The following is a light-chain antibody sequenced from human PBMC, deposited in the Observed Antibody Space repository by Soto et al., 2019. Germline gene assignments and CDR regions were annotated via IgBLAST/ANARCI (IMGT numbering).Light chain of an antibody. CDR1: SSDVGGYNY. CDR2: DVS. CDR3: SSYTGSSSRVV. V-gene: IGLV2-14*01. Sequence: QSALTQPASVSGSPGQSITISCTGTSSDVGGYNYVSWYQQHPGKAPKLMIYDVSNRPSGVSNRFSGSKSGNMASLTISGLQAEDEAEYYCSSYTGSSSRVVFGGGTKLTVL. J-gene: IGLJ2*01.